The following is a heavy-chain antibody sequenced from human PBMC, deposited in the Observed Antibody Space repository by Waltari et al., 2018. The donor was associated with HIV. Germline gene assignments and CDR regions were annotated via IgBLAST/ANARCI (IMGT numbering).Heavy chain of an antibody. V-gene: IGHV1-3*05. J-gene: IGHJ4*02. D-gene: IGHD3-3*02. CDR2: INAGNGNT. CDR1: RYTFITSP. CDR3: AGGPVLALFGADYDD. Sequence: AEEKKPGAPVRISCKTSRYTFITSPTHWVRQAPVQGVEWLGWINAGNGNTKYSQNFQGRVTITSDPSATTAYMELSSLTSEETAVYYCAGGPVLALFGADYDDWGQGTQVTVSS.